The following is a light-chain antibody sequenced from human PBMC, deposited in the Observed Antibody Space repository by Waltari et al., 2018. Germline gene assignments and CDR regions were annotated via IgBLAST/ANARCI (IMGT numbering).Light chain of an antibody. J-gene: IGLJ1*01. Sequence: QSALTQPPSVSGSPGQSVTISCSGTGSAIGSYNRVSWYQQSPGTAPRLMIYEVNSRPSGVPDRFSGSKSGNTASLTISGLQAEDEADYYCSSYTTSTTQVFGTGTKVTVL. CDR1: GSAIGSYNR. CDR2: EVN. CDR3: SSYTTSTTQV. V-gene: IGLV2-18*02.